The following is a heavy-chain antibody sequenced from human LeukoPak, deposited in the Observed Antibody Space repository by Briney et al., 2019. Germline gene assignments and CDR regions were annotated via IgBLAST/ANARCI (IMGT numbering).Heavy chain of an antibody. D-gene: IGHD3-16*01. Sequence: GGSLRLSCAASGFTFSSYWMSWVRQAPGKGLEWVANIKQDGSEKYYVDSVKGRFTISRDNAKNSLYLQMNSLRAEDTAVYYCAKARGGDWFDPWGQGTLVTVSS. CDR1: GFTFSSYW. J-gene: IGHJ5*02. CDR2: IKQDGSEK. CDR3: AKARGGDWFDP. V-gene: IGHV3-7*01.